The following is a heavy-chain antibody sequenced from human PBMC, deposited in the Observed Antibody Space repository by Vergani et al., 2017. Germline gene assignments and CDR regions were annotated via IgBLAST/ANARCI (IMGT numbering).Heavy chain of an antibody. CDR1: GFPFSDYG. J-gene: IGHJ6*03. CDR2: ISYDGNKK. D-gene: IGHD1-1*01. Sequence: QVQLVESGGGEVQPGRSLRLSCLAAGFPFSDYGVHCVRQAPGKGMGWVSVISYDGNKKNYSDSVKGRFTISRDNSKNTLYLEMNALRAEDTAVYYCAREFLTRVTTLDYYYMGVWGKGTTVTVSS. CDR3: AREFLTRVTTLDYYYMGV. V-gene: IGHV3-30*03.